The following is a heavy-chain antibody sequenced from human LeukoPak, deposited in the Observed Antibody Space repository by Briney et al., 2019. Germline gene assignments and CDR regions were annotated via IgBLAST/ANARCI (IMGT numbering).Heavy chain of an antibody. CDR1: GGTFSSYA. CDR3: AMQSGYCSGGSCYQPPALDSYYLDY. J-gene: IGHJ4*02. Sequence: SVKVSCKASGGTFSSYAISWVRQAPGQGLEWMGRIIPIFGTANYAQKFQGRVTITTDESTSTAYMELSSLRSEDTAVYYCAMQSGYCSGGSCYQPPALDSYYLDYWGQGTLVTVSS. V-gene: IGHV1-69*05. CDR2: IIPIFGTA. D-gene: IGHD2-15*01.